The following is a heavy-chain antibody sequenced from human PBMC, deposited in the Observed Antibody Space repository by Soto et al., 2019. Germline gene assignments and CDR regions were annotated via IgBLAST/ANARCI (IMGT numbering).Heavy chain of an antibody. Sequence: GGSLRLSCGASGFTFSSYGMHWVGQAPGKGLEWVALISYDGSNKYYADSVKGRFTISRDNSKNTLSLQVSSPRPEDTAVYYCAKDRDSSGWFSGYYYGVDVWGQGTTVTVSS. V-gene: IGHV3-30*18. CDR3: AKDRDSSGWFSGYYYGVDV. D-gene: IGHD6-19*01. J-gene: IGHJ6*02. CDR2: ISYDGSNK. CDR1: GFTFSSYG.